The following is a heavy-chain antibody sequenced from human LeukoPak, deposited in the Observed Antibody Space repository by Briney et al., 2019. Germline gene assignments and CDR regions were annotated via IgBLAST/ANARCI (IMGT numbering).Heavy chain of an antibody. D-gene: IGHD4-11*01. J-gene: IGHJ4*02. CDR1: GGSISSGGYY. Sequence: PSQTLSLTCTVSGGSISSGGYYWSWIRQHPGKGLEWIGYIYYSGSTYYNPSLKSRVTISVDMSKNQFSLKLRSATAADTAVYSCARGSDYIMFQGGPLDYWGPGTLVTVSS. V-gene: IGHV4-31*03. CDR3: ARGSDYIMFQGGPLDY. CDR2: IYYSGST.